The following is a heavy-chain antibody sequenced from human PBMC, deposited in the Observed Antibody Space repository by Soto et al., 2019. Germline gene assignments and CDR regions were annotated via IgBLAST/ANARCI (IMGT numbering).Heavy chain of an antibody. J-gene: IGHJ4*02. CDR1: GFTFSSYA. CDR3: AKIFRYGDPEY. V-gene: IGHV3-23*01. CDR2: ISVSGDST. Sequence: EVQLLESGRGLVQPGGSLRLSCAASGFTFSSYAMSWVRQAPGKGLEWVSGISVSGDSTYYAGSVKGRFTISRDNSKSSLYLQMISLRAEDTAVYYCAKIFRYGDPEYWGQGALVTVSS. D-gene: IGHD2-21*02.